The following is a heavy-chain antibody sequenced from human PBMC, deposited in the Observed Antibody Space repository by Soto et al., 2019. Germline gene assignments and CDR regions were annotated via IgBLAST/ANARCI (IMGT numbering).Heavy chain of an antibody. Sequence: ASVKVSCKTSGYTFNTYGIGWVRQAPGQGLEWMGWISAYNGNTDYAQKFQGRVTMTIDTSTSTAYMELRSLTSDDTAVYFCARDRSSSDYWGQGTLVTVSS. V-gene: IGHV1-18*01. CDR2: ISAYNGNT. CDR1: GYTFNTYG. CDR3: ARDRSSSDY. J-gene: IGHJ4*02. D-gene: IGHD2-2*01.